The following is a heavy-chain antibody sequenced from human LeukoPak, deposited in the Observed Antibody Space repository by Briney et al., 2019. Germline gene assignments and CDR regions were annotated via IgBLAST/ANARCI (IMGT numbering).Heavy chain of an antibody. J-gene: IGHJ3*01. Sequence: GGSLRLSCAASGFTFSSYSMDWVRQAPGKGLEWVSYISGGGTTIFYADSVKGRFTISRDNAKNSLYLHMNSLSAEDTAVYFCATETENSNYDAFDFWGQGTLVTVSS. D-gene: IGHD4-11*01. CDR2: ISGGGTTI. V-gene: IGHV3-48*04. CDR3: ATETENSNYDAFDF. CDR1: GFTFSSYS.